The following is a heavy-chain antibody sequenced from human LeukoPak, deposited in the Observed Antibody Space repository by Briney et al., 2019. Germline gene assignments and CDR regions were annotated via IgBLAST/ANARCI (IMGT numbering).Heavy chain of an antibody. D-gene: IGHD1-7*01. CDR3: AKDLELGLPLFFDY. J-gene: IGHJ4*02. CDR2: ICGSGGST. V-gene: IGHV3-23*01. CDR1: GVTFSSYA. Sequence: PGGSLRLSCAASGVTFSSYAMSWVRQAPGKGLEWVSAICGSGGSTYYADSVKGRFTISRGNSKNTLYLQMNSLRAEDTAVYYCAKDLELGLPLFFDYWGQGTLVTVSS.